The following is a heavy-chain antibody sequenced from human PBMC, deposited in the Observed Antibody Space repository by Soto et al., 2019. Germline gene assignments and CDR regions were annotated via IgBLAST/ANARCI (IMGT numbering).Heavy chain of an antibody. CDR3: ARADRTGDAFDI. CDR2: INSDGSST. V-gene: IGHV3-74*01. J-gene: IGHJ3*02. Sequence: PGGSLRLSCAASGFTFSSYWMHWVRQAPGRGLVWVSRINSDGSSTSYADSVKGRFTISRDNAKNTLYLQMNSLRAEDTAVYYCARADRTGDAFDIWGQGTMVTVSS. CDR1: GFTFSSYW.